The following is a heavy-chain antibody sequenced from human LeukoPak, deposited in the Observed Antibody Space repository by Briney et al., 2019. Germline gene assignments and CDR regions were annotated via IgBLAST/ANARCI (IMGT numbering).Heavy chain of an antibody. CDR3: ARADLGYCSGGSCYHFDY. CDR2: INPNSGGT. J-gene: IGHJ4*02. Sequence: ASVKVSCKASGYTFTGYYMHWLRQAPGQGLEWMGWINPNSGGTNYAQKFQGWVTMTRDTSISTAYMELSRLRSDDTAVYYCARADLGYCSGGSCYHFDYWGQGTLVTVSS. D-gene: IGHD2-15*01. CDR1: GYTFTGYY. V-gene: IGHV1-2*04.